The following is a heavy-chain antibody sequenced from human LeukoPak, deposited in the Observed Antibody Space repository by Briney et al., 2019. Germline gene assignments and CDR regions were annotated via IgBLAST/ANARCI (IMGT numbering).Heavy chain of an antibody. Sequence: SETLSLTCTVSGGSISSSSYYWGWIRQPPGKGLEWIGSIYYSGSTYYNPSLKSRVTISVDTSKNQFSLKLSSVTAADTAVYYCARDYGSSGNWFDPWGQGTLVTVSS. CDR1: GGSISSSSYY. D-gene: IGHD6-19*01. J-gene: IGHJ5*02. CDR2: IYYSGST. CDR3: ARDYGSSGNWFDP. V-gene: IGHV4-39*07.